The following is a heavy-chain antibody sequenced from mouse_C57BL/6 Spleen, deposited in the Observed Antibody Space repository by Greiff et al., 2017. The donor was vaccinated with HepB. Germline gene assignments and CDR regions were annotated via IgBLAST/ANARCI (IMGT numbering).Heavy chain of an antibody. J-gene: IGHJ3*01. Sequence: QVQLQQPGPELVKPGASVKISCKASGYAFSSSWMNWVKQRPGKGLEWIGRIYPGDGDTNYNGKFKGKATLTADKSSITAYMQLSSLTSEDSAVYFCAREGSAYWGPGTLVTVSA. CDR3: AREGSAY. CDR2: IYPGDGDT. V-gene: IGHV1-82*01. CDR1: GYAFSSSW.